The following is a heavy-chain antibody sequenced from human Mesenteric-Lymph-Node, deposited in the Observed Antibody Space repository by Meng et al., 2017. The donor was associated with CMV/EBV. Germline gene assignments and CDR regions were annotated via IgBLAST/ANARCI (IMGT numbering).Heavy chain of an antibody. CDR1: GITFSDSY. CDR2: ISGSGNDI. CDR3: AQHTRVATN. J-gene: IGHJ4*02. Sequence: GGSLRLSCAASGITFSDSYMTWFRQTPGKGLESLSYISGSGNDIKYADSVKGRFTVSRDNAGNSLHLQMNSLRVEDMAVYYCAQHTRVATNWGPGTPVTVSS. D-gene: IGHD5-12*01. V-gene: IGHV3-11*04.